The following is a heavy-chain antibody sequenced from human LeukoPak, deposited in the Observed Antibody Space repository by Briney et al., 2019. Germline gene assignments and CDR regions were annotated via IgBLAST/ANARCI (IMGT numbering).Heavy chain of an antibody. CDR1: GFTFSSYS. Sequence: PGGSLRLSCAASGFTFSSYSMNWVRQAPGKGLEWVSSISTSSSCIYYADSVKGRFTISRDNAKNSLYLQMNSLRAEDTAVYYCAKTTDNYYYYYMDVWGKGTTVTVSS. D-gene: IGHD4-17*01. CDR3: AKTTDNYYYYYMDV. V-gene: IGHV3-21*01. CDR2: ISTSSSCI. J-gene: IGHJ6*03.